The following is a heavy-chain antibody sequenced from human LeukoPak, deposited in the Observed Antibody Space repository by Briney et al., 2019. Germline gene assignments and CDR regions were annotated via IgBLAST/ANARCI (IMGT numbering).Heavy chain of an antibody. CDR2: ISSSSTYI. D-gene: IGHD3-10*02. J-gene: IGHJ6*04. CDR1: GFTFSSSG. Sequence: GGSLRLSCAVSGFTFSSSGMNWVRQAPGKGLEWVSSISSSSTYIWYADSVKGRFTISRDNAKNSLYLQMNSLRAEDTAVYYCAELGITMIGGVWGKGTTVTISS. V-gene: IGHV3-21*01. CDR3: AELGITMIGGV.